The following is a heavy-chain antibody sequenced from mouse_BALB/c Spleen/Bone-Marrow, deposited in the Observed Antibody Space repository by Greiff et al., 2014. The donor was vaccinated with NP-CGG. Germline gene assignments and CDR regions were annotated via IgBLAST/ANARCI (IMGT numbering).Heavy chain of an antibody. D-gene: IGHD2-3*01. CDR3: ARSDGYSWFAY. Sequence: VQLKESGPELVKPGASVKIPRKASGYTFTDYNMDWVKQSHGKSLEWIGDINPNNGGTIYNQKFKGKATLTVDKSSSTAYMELRSLTSEDTAVYYCARSDGYSWFAYWGQGTLVTVSA. V-gene: IGHV1-18*01. J-gene: IGHJ3*01. CDR2: INPNNGGT. CDR1: GYTFTDYN.